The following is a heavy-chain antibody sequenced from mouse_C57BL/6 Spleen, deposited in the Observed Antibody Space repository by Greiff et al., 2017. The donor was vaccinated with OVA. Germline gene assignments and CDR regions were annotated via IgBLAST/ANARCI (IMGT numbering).Heavy chain of an antibody. CDR1: GFNIKNTY. D-gene: IGHD1-1*01. CDR3: ARPIITTVAPFAY. J-gene: IGHJ3*01. V-gene: IGHV14-3*01. Sequence: VQLKESVAELVRPGASVKLSCTASGFNIKNTYMHWVKQRPEQGLEWIGRIDPANGNTKYAPKFQGKATITADTSSNTAYLQLSSLTSEDTAIYYCARPIITTVAPFAYWGQGTLVTVSA. CDR2: IDPANGNT.